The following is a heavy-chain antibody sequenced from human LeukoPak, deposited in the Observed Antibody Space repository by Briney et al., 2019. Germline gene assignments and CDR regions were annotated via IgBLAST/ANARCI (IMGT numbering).Heavy chain of an antibody. J-gene: IGHJ5*02. CDR1: GASVSGSAS. Sequence: SQTLSLTCAISGASVSGSASWNWIRQSPSRGLEWLGRTYYRSKWYSEYATFVKSRISINADTSENQFSLQLNSVIPEDTAVYYCARDPDSSNEWGPFDPWGQGTLVTVSS. CDR3: ARDPDSSNEWGPFDP. D-gene: IGHD1-1*01. CDR2: TYYRSKWYS. V-gene: IGHV6-1*01.